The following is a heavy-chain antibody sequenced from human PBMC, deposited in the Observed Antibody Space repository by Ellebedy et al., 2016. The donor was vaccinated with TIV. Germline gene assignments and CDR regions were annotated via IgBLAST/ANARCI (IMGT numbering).Heavy chain of an antibody. J-gene: IGHJ6*02. V-gene: IGHV4-59*08. CDR1: GGSISSYY. CDR3: ARASSYGMDV. CDR2: IYYSGST. Sequence: MPSETLSLTCTVSGGSISSYYWSWIRQPPGKGLELIGYIYYSGSTNYNPSLKSRVTISVDTSKNQFSLKLSSVTAADTAVYYCARASSYGMDVWGQGTTVTVSS.